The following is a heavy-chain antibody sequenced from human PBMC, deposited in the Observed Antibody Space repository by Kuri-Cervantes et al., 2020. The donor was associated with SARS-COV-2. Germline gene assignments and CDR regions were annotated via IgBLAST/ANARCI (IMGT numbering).Heavy chain of an antibody. CDR2: IVVGSGNT. D-gene: IGHD3-3*01. V-gene: IGHV1-58*02. J-gene: IGHJ6*02. CDR3: AAEAFTIFGVANVDV. Sequence: SVKVSCKASGYTFTSYAMQWVRQARGQRLEWIGWIVVGSGNTNYAQKFQERVTITRDMSTSTAYMELSSLRSEDTAVYYCAAEAFTIFGVANVDVWGQGTTVTVSS. CDR1: GYTFTSYA.